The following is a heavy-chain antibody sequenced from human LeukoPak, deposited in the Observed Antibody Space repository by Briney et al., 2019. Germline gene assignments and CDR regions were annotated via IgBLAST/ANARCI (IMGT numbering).Heavy chain of an antibody. J-gene: IGHJ6*03. Sequence: SQTLSLTCTVSGGSISSGSYYWSWIRQPPGKGLEWIGYIYYSGYTNYNPSLKSRVTISVDTSKNQFSLKLSSVTAADTAVYYCARTTMVRGTYYMDVWGKGTTVTISS. CDR3: ARTTMVRGTYYMDV. CDR1: GGSISSGSYY. V-gene: IGHV4-61*01. D-gene: IGHD3-10*01. CDR2: IYYSGYT.